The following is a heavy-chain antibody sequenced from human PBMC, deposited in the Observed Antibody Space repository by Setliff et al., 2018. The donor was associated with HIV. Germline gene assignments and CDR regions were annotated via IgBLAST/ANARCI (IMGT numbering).Heavy chain of an antibody. CDR2: IYYSGST. Sequence: SETLSLTCAVYGGSFSAYYWSWIRQPPGKGLEWIGYIYYSGSTNYNPSLKSRVTISVDTSKNQFSLKLSSVIAADTAVYYCARDGGSSTWGSGAFDVWGQGTVVTVSS. D-gene: IGHD7-27*01. CDR1: GGSFSAYY. J-gene: IGHJ3*01. CDR3: ARDGGSSTWGSGAFDV. V-gene: IGHV4-59*01.